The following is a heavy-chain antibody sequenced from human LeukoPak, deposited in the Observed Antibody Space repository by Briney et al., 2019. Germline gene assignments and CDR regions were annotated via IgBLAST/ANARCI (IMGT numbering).Heavy chain of an antibody. CDR3: AKDCGGDCYYMDV. Sequence: PGGSLRLSCAASGFTFSSYGMHWVRQAPGKGLEWVAVISYDGSNKYYADSVKGRFTISRDNSKNTLYLQMNSLRAEDTAVYYCAKDCGGDCYYMDVWGKGTTVTVSS. CDR2: ISYDGSNK. J-gene: IGHJ6*03. CDR1: GFTFSSYG. V-gene: IGHV3-30*18. D-gene: IGHD2-21*01.